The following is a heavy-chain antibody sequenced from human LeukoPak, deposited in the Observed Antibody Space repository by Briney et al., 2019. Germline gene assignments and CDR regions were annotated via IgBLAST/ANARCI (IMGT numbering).Heavy chain of an antibody. CDR1: GFTVSSNY. Sequence: GGSLRLSCAASGFTVSSNYMSWVRQAPGKGLEWVSVIYSGGSTYYADSVKGRFTISRDNSKNTLYLQMNSLRAEDTAVYYRARASPDYYDSSGYPPGLYYFDYWGQGTLVTVSS. J-gene: IGHJ4*02. CDR2: IYSGGST. D-gene: IGHD3-22*01. V-gene: IGHV3-66*01. CDR3: ARASPDYYDSSGYPPGLYYFDY.